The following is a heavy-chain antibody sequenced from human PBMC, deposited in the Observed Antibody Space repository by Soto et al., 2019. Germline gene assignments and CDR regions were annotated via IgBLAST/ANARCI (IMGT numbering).Heavy chain of an antibody. CDR1: GFTFSSYA. Sequence: GGSLRLSCAASGFTFSSYAMSWVRQAPGKGLEWVSAISGSGGSTYYADSVKGRFTISRDNSKNTLYLQMNSLRAEDTAVYYCAKTPGYGVDSNYALYSYMDVWGKGTTVTVSS. D-gene: IGHD4-4*01. CDR3: AKTPGYGVDSNYALYSYMDV. CDR2: ISGSGGST. J-gene: IGHJ6*03. V-gene: IGHV3-23*01.